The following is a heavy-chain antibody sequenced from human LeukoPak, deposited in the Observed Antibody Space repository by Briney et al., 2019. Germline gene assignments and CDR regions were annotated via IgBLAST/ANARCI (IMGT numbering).Heavy chain of an antibody. CDR1: GYSISSGYY. CDR2: IYHSGST. Sequence: SETLSLTCTVSGYSISSGYYWGWIRQPPGRGLEWIGSIYHSGSTYYNPSLKSRVTISVDTSKNQFSLKLSSVTAADTAVYYCARENGGLGRRIGYWGQGTLVTVSS. V-gene: IGHV4-38-2*02. J-gene: IGHJ4*02. CDR3: ARENGGLGRRIGY. D-gene: IGHD3-16*01.